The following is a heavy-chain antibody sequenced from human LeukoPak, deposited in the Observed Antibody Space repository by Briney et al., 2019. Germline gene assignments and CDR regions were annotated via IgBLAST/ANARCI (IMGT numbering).Heavy chain of an antibody. J-gene: IGHJ4*02. Sequence: GASVKVSCKASGGTFSSYAISWVRQAPGQGLEWMGRINPILGIANYAQKFQGRVTITADKSTSTAYMELSSLRSGETAVYYCGRDKLLWFGKHGREPFDYWGQGNLVTVSS. CDR3: GRDKLLWFGKHGREPFDY. D-gene: IGHD3-10*01. CDR1: GGTFSSYA. CDR2: INPILGIA. V-gene: IGHV1-69*04.